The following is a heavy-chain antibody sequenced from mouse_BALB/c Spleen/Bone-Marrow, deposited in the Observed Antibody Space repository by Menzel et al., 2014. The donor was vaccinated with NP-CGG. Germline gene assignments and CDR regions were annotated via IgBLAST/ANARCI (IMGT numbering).Heavy chain of an antibody. CDR2: IYPGDGDT. V-gene: IGHV1-80*01. D-gene: IGHD2-2*01. J-gene: IGHJ3*01. CDR1: GYAFSTYW. Sequence: QVQLQQSGAEPVRPGSSVKISCKASGYAFSTYWMTWVKQRPGQGLEWIGQIYPGDGDTKYNGKFKGKATLTADKSSSTAYMQLSSLTSEDSAVYFCAKVTTGFAYWGQGTLVTVSA. CDR3: AKVTTGFAY.